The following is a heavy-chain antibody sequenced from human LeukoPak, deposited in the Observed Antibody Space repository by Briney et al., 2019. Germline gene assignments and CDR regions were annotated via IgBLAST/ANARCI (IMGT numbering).Heavy chain of an antibody. CDR2: ISVSGGST. CDR3: AKGSGTAEDY. CDR1: GFTFSSYA. Sequence: GGSLRLSCATSGFTFSSYAMSWVRQAPGKGLEWVSGISVSGGSTYYADSVKGRFTISRDNSKNTLYLQMNSLRAEDTAVYYCAKGSGTAEDYWGQGTLVTVSS. J-gene: IGHJ4*02. V-gene: IGHV3-23*01. D-gene: IGHD6-25*01.